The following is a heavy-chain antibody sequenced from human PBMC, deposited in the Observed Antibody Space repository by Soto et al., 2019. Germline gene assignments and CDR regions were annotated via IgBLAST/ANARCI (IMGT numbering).Heavy chain of an antibody. D-gene: IGHD2-2*01. Sequence: QVQLVQSGAEVKKPGASVKVSCKTSGYTFTGFGISWVRQAPGQGLEWMGWISGYNGNTNYAQKLQGRVTLTTDTSTSTAYMDLRSLRSDDTAVYYCARGRTSSHYFYVMDVWGQGTTVTVSS. CDR3: ARGRTSSHYFYVMDV. CDR2: ISGYNGNT. J-gene: IGHJ6*02. CDR1: GYTFTGFG. V-gene: IGHV1-18*01.